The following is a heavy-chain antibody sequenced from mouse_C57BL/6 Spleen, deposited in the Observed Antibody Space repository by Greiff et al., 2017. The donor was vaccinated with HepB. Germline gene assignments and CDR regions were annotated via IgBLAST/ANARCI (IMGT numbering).Heavy chain of an antibody. V-gene: IGHV5-6*01. D-gene: IGHD1-1*01. CDR1: GFTFSSYG. CDR2: ISSGGSYT. J-gene: IGHJ3*01. Sequence: EVQLQQSGGDLVKPGGSLKLSCAASGFTFSSYGMSWVRQTPDKRLEWVATISSGGSYTYYPDSGKGRFTISRDNAKNTLYLQMSSLKSEDTAMYYGAKHRITTVVATPFAYWGQGTLVTVSA. CDR3: AKHRITTVVATPFAY.